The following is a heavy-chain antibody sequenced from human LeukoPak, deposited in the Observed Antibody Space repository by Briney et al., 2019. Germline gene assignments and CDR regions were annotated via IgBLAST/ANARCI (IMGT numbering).Heavy chain of an antibody. CDR1: GYSISSGYY. CDR3: AKSNGYGLVDI. V-gene: IGHV4-38-2*02. CDR2: IYHSGIT. D-gene: IGHD3-10*01. J-gene: IGHJ3*02. Sequence: SETLSLTCTVSGYSISSGYYWGCIRQPPGKGLEWIGSIYHSGITYYNPSLKSRVTISLDTSRNQFSLKLTSVTAADTAVYYCAKSNGYGLVDIWGQGTMVTVSS.